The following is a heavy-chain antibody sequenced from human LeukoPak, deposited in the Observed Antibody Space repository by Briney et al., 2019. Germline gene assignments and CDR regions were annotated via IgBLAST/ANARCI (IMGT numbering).Heavy chain of an antibody. V-gene: IGHV4-30-4*08. CDR2: IYYSGST. CDR3: AGRAEVRAYYFDY. CDR1: GGSISSGDYY. D-gene: IGHD2-2*01. Sequence: SETLSLTCTVSGGSISSGDYYWSWIRQPPGKGLEWIGYIYYSGSTCYNPSLKSRVTISVDTSKNQFSLKLSSVTAADTAVYYCAGRAEVRAYYFDYWGQGALVTVSS. J-gene: IGHJ4*02.